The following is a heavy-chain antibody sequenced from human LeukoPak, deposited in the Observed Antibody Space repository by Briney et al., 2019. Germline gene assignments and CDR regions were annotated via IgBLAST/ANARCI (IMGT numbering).Heavy chain of an antibody. D-gene: IGHD1-14*01. CDR3: ARARRASPGAFDI. CDR1: GFTFGRNG. Sequence: PGGSLRLSCAGSGFTFGRNGMHWVRQAPGKGLEWMALIWFDGSDEYYIDSVRGRFTISRDNSKSTLVLQMNSLRAEDTAVYYCARARRASPGAFDIWGQGTMVTVSS. CDR2: IWFDGSDE. J-gene: IGHJ3*02. V-gene: IGHV3-30*02.